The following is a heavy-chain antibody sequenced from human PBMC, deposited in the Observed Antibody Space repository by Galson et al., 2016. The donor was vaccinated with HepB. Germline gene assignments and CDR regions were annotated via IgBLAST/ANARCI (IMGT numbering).Heavy chain of an antibody. CDR1: GFTFSSHA. D-gene: IGHD5-12*01. CDR3: AKSGRYSGYDLGLDY. V-gene: IGHV3-23*01. CDR2: ISGSGGST. J-gene: IGHJ4*02. Sequence: SLRLSCAASGFTFSSHAMNWVRQAPGKGLEWVSAISGSGGSTYYADSVKGRFTISRDNSKNTLYLQMNSLRAEDTALYYCAKSGRYSGYDLGLDYWGQGTLVTVSS.